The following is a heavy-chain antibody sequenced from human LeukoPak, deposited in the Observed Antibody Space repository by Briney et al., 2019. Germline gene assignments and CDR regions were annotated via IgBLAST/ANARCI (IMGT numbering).Heavy chain of an antibody. CDR3: AREFGIADWFDP. D-gene: IGHD6-13*01. V-gene: IGHV4-61*02. J-gene: IGHJ5*02. Sequence: SETLSLTCTVSGGSISSGSYYWSWIRQPAGKGLEWIGRIYTSGSTNYNPSLKSRVTISVDTSKNQFSLKLSSVTAADTAVYYCAREFGIADWFDPWGQGTLVTVSS. CDR2: IYTSGST. CDR1: GGSISSGSYY.